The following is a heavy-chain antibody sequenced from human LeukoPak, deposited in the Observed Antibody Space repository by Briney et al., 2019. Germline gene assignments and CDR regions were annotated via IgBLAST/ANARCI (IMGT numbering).Heavy chain of an antibody. CDR2: ISSSSSYI. CDR3: TRGGGWYVVDY. V-gene: IGHV3-21*01. D-gene: IGHD6-19*01. Sequence: GGSLRLSCAASGFTFSSNSTNWVRQAPGKGLEWVSSISSSSSYIYYADSVKGRFIISRDNAKNSLYLQMNSLRADDTAVYYCTRGGGWYVVDYWGQGTLVTVSS. CDR1: GFTFSSNS. J-gene: IGHJ4*02.